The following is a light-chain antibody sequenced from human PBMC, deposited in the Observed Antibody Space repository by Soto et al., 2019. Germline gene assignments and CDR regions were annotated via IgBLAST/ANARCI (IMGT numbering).Light chain of an antibody. CDR3: QQSFSTPAT. CDR1: QNITTY. J-gene: IGKJ1*01. Sequence: DIPMTQSPTSLSASVGDSVTITCRASQNITTYLNWYQQKPGEAPSLLIYGASNLRSGVPSRFTASGSGTDFTLTISSLQPENFATYYCQQSFSTPATFGQGT. V-gene: IGKV1-39*01. CDR2: GAS.